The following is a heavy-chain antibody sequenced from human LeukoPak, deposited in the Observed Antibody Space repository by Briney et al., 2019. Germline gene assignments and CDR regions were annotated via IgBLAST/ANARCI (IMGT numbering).Heavy chain of an antibody. CDR2: IYYSGST. CDR3: ARSHAIFGVVPYYYMDD. J-gene: IGHJ6*03. CDR1: GGSISSHY. V-gene: IGHV4-59*11. Sequence: PSETLSLTCTVSGGSISSHYWSWIRQPPGKGLEWIGYIYYSGSTNYNPSLKSRVTISVDTSKNQFSLKLSSVTAADTAVYYCARSHAIFGVVPYYYMDDWGKGTTVTVSS. D-gene: IGHD3-3*01.